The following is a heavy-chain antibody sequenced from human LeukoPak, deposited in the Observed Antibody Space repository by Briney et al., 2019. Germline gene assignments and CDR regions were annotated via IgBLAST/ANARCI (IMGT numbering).Heavy chain of an antibody. D-gene: IGHD1-1*01. CDR3: ATWRTAKTGFDY. CDR1: GCSISNNNYY. CDR2: IYYSGSP. J-gene: IGHJ4*02. V-gene: IGHV4-39*01. Sequence: SETLSLTCAVSGCSISNNNYYWAWIRQPPGKGLECIGSIYYSGSPYYNPSLESRVTISVDTSKNQFSLRLSSVTAADTAVYYCATWRTAKTGFDYWGQGTLVTVSS.